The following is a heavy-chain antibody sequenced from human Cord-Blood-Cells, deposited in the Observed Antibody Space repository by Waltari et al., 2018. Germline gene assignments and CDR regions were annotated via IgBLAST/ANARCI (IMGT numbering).Heavy chain of an antibody. V-gene: IGHV4-34*01. CDR2: INQRGST. CDR1: GGSFSGYY. J-gene: IGHJ4*02. Sequence: QVQLQQWGAGLLKPSETLSLTCAVYGGSFSGYYWSWIRQPPGKGLEWVGEINQRGSTNYNPSLKSRVTISLDTSKNQFSLKLSSVTAADTAVYYCARGRGYSGYDYYFDYWGQGTLVTVSS. CDR3: ARGRGYSGYDYYFDY. D-gene: IGHD5-12*01.